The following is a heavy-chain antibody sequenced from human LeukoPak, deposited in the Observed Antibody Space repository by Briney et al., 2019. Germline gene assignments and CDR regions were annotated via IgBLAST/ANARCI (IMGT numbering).Heavy chain of an antibody. V-gene: IGHV4-34*01. Sequence: GSLRLSCAASGFTFSSYGMSWIRQPPGKGLEWIGEINHSGSTNYNPSLKSRVTISVDTSKNQFSLKLSSVTAADTAVYYCARRKWLPIYYYYMDVWGKGTTVTVSS. J-gene: IGHJ6*03. CDR2: INHSGST. D-gene: IGHD3-22*01. CDR3: ARRKWLPIYYYYMDV. CDR1: GFTFSSYG.